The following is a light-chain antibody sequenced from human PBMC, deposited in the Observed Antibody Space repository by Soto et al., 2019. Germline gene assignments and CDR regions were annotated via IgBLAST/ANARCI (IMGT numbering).Light chain of an antibody. CDR3: SSYTSSSTLYV. J-gene: IGLJ1*01. V-gene: IGLV2-14*01. Sequence: QSVLTQPASVSGSPGQSITISWTGTSGDVGGYNYVSWYQQHPGKAPKLMIYDVSNRPSGVSNRFSGSKSGNTASLTISGLQAEDEADYYCSSYTSSSTLYVFGTGTKVTVL. CDR1: SGDVGGYNY. CDR2: DVS.